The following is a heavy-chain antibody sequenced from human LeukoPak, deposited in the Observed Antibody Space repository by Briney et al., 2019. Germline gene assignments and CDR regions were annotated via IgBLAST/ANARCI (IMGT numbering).Heavy chain of an antibody. CDR3: ARGALRSVDY. CDR1: GLTFSTYW. CDR2: INEHGSEK. J-gene: IGHJ4*02. D-gene: IGHD3-10*02. V-gene: IGHV3-7*03. Sequence: GGSLRLSCAASGLTFSTYWMSWVRQAPGKGLECVGIINEHGSEKYYVDSVKGRFTISRDNAKSSLYLQINSLRAEDTAVYYCARGALRSVDYWGQGTLLTVSS.